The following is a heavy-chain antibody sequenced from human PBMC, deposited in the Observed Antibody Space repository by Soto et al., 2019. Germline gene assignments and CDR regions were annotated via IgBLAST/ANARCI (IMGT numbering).Heavy chain of an antibody. CDR2: INHSGSA. V-gene: IGHV4-34*01. Sequence: SETLSLTCDVYGGSFSGYILTWIRQTPGKGLQWIGQINHSGSANYNPSLKSRVTISVHTSNSQFSLELSSVTAADTAVYYCARGLGPRYCSGGSCYSGYFQHWGQGTLVTSPQ. CDR1: GGSFSGYI. D-gene: IGHD2-15*01. CDR3: ARGLGPRYCSGGSCYSGYFQH. J-gene: IGHJ1*01.